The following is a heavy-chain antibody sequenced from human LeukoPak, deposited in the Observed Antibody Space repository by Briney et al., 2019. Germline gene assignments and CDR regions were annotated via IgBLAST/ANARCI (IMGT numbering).Heavy chain of an antibody. CDR2: IIPIFGTA. J-gene: IGHJ3*02. V-gene: IGHV1-69*06. CDR3: ARFVPATDAFDI. CDR1: GGTFSSYA. D-gene: IGHD2-2*01. Sequence: SVKVSCKASGGTFSSYAISWVRQAPGQGLEWMGGIIPIFGTANYAQKFQGRATITADKSTSTAYMELSSLRSEDTAVYYCARFVPATDAFDIWGQGTMVTVSS.